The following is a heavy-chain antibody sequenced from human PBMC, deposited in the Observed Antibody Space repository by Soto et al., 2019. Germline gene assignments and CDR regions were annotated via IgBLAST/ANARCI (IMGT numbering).Heavy chain of an antibody. J-gene: IGHJ4*02. CDR3: ARVLGYCSGGSCYGLDY. D-gene: IGHD2-15*01. CDR2: IKQDGSEK. V-gene: IGHV3-7*01. Sequence: GGSLRLSCAASGFTFSSYWMSWVRQAPGKGLEWVANIKQDGSEKYYVDSVKGRFTISRDNAKNSLYLQMNSLRAEDTAVYYCARVLGYCSGGSCYGLDYWGQGTLVTVSS. CDR1: GFTFSSYW.